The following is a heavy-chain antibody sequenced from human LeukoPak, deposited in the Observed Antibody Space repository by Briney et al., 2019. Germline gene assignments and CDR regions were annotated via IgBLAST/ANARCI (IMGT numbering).Heavy chain of an antibody. CDR3: ARNTMVRGASPSHRLRFDP. V-gene: IGHV4-4*07. Sequence: PSETLSLTCTVSGDSISSYYWSWIRQPAGKGLEWIGRIYTSGSTNYNPSLKSRVTISVDTSKNQFSLKLSSVTAADTAVYYCARNTMVRGASPSHRLRFDPWGQGTLVTVSS. J-gene: IGHJ5*02. D-gene: IGHD3-10*01. CDR2: IYTSGST. CDR1: GDSISSYY.